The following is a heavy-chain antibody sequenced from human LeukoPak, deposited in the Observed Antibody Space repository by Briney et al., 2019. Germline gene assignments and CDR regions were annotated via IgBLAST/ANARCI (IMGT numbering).Heavy chain of an antibody. CDR3: ANGLAASGNFLLRDHYYFIDV. J-gene: IGHJ6*03. CDR2: INGNGAAT. D-gene: IGHD1-26*01. Sequence: GGSLRLSCVASGYTFNNYAMHWVRQAPGKGLKWVSTINGNGAATYYADSFKGRFLISRDDSKSTVYLRMNKLRVEDSGLYYCANGLAASGNFLLRDHYYFIDVWGKGTTVIVS. V-gene: IGHV3-23*01. CDR1: GYTFNNYA.